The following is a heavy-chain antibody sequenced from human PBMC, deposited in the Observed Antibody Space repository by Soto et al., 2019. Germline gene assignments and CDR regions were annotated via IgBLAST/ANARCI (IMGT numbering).Heavy chain of an antibody. CDR3: ARDRPYSGFDY. V-gene: IGHV4-59*01. D-gene: IGHD2-15*01. Sequence: QVQLQESGPGLVKPSETLSLTCTVSGGSISSYYWSWIRQPPGKGLEWIGYIYYSGSTNYNPSLKSRVTISVDTSKNQFSLKLSSVTAADTAVYYCARDRPYSGFDYWGQGTLVTVSS. J-gene: IGHJ4*02. CDR1: GGSISSYY. CDR2: IYYSGST.